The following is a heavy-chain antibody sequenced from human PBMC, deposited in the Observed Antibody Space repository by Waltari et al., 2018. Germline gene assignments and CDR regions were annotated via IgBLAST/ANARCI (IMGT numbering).Heavy chain of an antibody. J-gene: IGHJ4*02. V-gene: IGHV3-9*01. CDR2: INVSSDKI. D-gene: IGHD3-22*01. CDR1: GFRFDESA. CDR3: VKGHYYDSNGYFES. Sequence: EVQLVESGGNLVQPGTSLRLSCAASGFRFDESAMHWVRQSPGKGLYVVSCINVSSDKINYSDSVRGRFTISRDNAGNSLFLQMNSLSPEDTAIYYCVKGHYYDSNGYFESWGQGTLVTVSS.